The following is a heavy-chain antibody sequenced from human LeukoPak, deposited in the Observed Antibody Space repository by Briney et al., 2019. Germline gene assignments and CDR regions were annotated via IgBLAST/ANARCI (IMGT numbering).Heavy chain of an antibody. V-gene: IGHV3-23*01. CDR2: ISGSGGST. J-gene: IGHJ4*02. Sequence: GGSLRLSCAASGFTFSSYAMSWVRQAPGKGLEWVSAISGSGGSTYYADSVKGRFTISRDNSKNTLYLQMNSLRAEDTAVYYCAKDMHGDSSGYPMWDYWGQGTLVTVSS. D-gene: IGHD3-22*01. CDR3: AKDMHGDSSGYPMWDY. CDR1: GFTFSSYA.